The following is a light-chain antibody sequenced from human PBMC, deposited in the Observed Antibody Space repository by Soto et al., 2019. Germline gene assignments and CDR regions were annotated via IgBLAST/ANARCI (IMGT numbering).Light chain of an antibody. CDR2: GAS. Sequence: EVVLTQSPGTLSLSPGERVTLSCRASQTISRNYLAWYQHKPGQAPRLLIFGASNMATGIPDRFSGSGSGTDFTLTISGLEPEDFAVYYCQQYSGLILTFGGGTKLDI. J-gene: IGKJ4*01. V-gene: IGKV3-20*01. CDR1: QTISRNY. CDR3: QQYSGLILT.